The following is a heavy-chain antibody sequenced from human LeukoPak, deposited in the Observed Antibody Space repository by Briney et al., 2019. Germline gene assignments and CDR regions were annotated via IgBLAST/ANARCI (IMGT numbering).Heavy chain of an antibody. Sequence: ASVKVSCKASGYIFTGYYMHWVRQAPGQGLEWMGWINPNSGGTNYAQKFQGRVTMTRDTSISTAYMELSRLRSDDTAVYYCASRYDYGDYVQPLDYWGQGTLVTVSS. V-gene: IGHV1-2*02. CDR2: INPNSGGT. CDR1: GYIFTGYY. J-gene: IGHJ4*02. D-gene: IGHD4-17*01. CDR3: ASRYDYGDYVQPLDY.